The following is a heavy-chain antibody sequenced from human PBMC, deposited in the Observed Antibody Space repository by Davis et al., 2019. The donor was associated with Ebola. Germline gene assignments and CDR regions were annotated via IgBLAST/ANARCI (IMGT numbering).Heavy chain of an antibody. CDR3: ARGMGEWLFYGMDV. J-gene: IGHJ6*02. Sequence: SATLSLTCTVSGGSISSDYWRWIRPPPGTGLAWLGYIYYSGSTNYNPSLKSRVTISVDTSKNQFSRKLSSVTAADTAVYYCARGMGEWLFYGMDVWGQGTTVTVSS. V-gene: IGHV4-59*01. D-gene: IGHD3-3*01. CDR1: GGSISSDY. CDR2: IYYSGST.